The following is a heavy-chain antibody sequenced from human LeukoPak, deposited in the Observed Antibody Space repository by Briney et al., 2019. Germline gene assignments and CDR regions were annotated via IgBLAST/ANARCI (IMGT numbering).Heavy chain of an antibody. J-gene: IGHJ4*02. Sequence: ASVKVSCKVSGYTLTELSMHWVRQAPGKGLEWMGGFDPEDGETIYAQKFQGRVTMTEDTSTDTAYMELSSLRSEDTAVYYCATGGLTIFAVVMSGKEPLTHWGQGTLVIVSS. D-gene: IGHD3-3*01. CDR3: ATGGLTIFAVVMSGKEPLTH. CDR2: FDPEDGET. V-gene: IGHV1-24*01. CDR1: GYTLTELS.